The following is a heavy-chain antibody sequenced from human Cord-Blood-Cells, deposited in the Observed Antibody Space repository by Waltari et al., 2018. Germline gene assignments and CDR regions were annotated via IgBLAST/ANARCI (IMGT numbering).Heavy chain of an antibody. CDR3: AREPYDYVWGSYRGFDP. Sequence: QVQLVQSGAEVKKPGSSVKVSCKASGGTFSSYAISWVRQAPGQGLEWMGGIIPIFGTANYAQKFQGRVTITADESTSTAYMGLSSLRSEDTAVDYCAREPYDYVWGSYRGFDPWGQGTLVTVSS. CDR2: IIPIFGTA. CDR1: GGTFSSYA. J-gene: IGHJ5*02. V-gene: IGHV1-69*01. D-gene: IGHD3-16*02.